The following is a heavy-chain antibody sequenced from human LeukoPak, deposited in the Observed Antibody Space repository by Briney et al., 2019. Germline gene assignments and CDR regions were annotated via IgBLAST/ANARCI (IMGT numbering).Heavy chain of an antibody. J-gene: IGHJ3*02. CDR1: GYTFTAYY. Sequence: ASVKVSCKASGYTFTAYYIHWVRQAPGQGLEWVGRINCNSAGTNYAQKFRGRVTMTRDTSISTVYMELSSLRSDDTAVYYCADQTIVANTKGDALDIWGQGTTVIVSS. D-gene: IGHD5-12*01. CDR3: ADQTIVANTKGDALDI. CDR2: INCNSAGT. V-gene: IGHV1-2*06.